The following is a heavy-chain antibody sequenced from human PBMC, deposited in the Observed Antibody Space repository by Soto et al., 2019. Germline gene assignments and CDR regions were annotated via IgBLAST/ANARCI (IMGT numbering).Heavy chain of an antibody. V-gene: IGHV1-8*01. CDR1: GYTFTSYD. CDR3: AGVVLRNIWAPGY. D-gene: IGHD2-2*01. Sequence: QVQLVQSGAEVKKPGASVKVSCKASGYTFTSYDINWVRQATGQGLEWMGWMNPNSGNTGYAQKFQGRVTLTTNTAIRTAYMELSSLRSEDTAVYYCAGVVLRNIWAPGYWGQGTLVTVSS. J-gene: IGHJ4*02. CDR2: MNPNSGNT.